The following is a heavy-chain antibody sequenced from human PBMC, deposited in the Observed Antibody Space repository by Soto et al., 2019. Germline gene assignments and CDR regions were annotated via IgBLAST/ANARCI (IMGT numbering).Heavy chain of an antibody. CDR3: AREPGIAVAGRGYAFDI. J-gene: IGHJ3*02. CDR2: IIPILGIA. V-gene: IGHV1-69*04. CDR1: GGTFSSYT. Sequence: GASVKVSCKASGGTFSSYTISWVRQAPGQGLEWMGRIIPILGIANYAQKFQGRVTITADKSTSTAYMELSSLRSEDTAVYYCAREPGIAVAGRGYAFDIWGQGTMVTVSS. D-gene: IGHD6-19*01.